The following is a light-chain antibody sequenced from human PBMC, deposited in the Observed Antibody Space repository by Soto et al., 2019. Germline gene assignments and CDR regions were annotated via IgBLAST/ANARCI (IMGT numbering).Light chain of an antibody. J-gene: IGKJ1*01. Sequence: DIVMTQSPLSLPVTPGEPASISCRSSQSLLHSNGYNYLDWYLQKPVQSPQLLIYLGSNRASGVPERFSGSGSGTHYTLKISRVEAEDVGVYYCLQALQTPWTFGQGTKVEIK. V-gene: IGKV2-28*01. CDR3: LQALQTPWT. CDR2: LGS. CDR1: QSLLHSNGYNY.